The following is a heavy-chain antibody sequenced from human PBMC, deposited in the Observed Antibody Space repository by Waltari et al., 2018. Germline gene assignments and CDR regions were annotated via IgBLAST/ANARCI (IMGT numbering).Heavy chain of an antibody. Sequence: QVQLQESGPGLVKPSGTLSLTCAVSGGSISRSNWWSWVRQPPGKGLEWIGEIYNIGSTNYNPSLKSRFTISVDKSKNQFSLKLSSVTAADTAVYYCARDLAAADTHEGDYWGQGTLVTVSS. CDR1: GGSISRSNW. D-gene: IGHD6-13*01. CDR3: ARDLAAADTHEGDY. CDR2: IYNIGST. J-gene: IGHJ4*02. V-gene: IGHV4-4*02.